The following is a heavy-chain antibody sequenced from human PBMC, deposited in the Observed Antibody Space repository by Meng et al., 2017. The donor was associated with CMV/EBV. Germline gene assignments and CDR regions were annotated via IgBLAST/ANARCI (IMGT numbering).Heavy chain of an antibody. CDR2: INPYNGET. Sequence: ASVKVSCKAYEYTFIDYYIDWVRQAPGQGLEWMAAINPYNGETYYLQKFQGRVTLTRDTSIATVYLELTSLTFDDTAIYYCVRGYTIGGAPTAFGPWGQGTLVTVSS. CDR1: EYTFIDYY. V-gene: IGHV1-2*02. J-gene: IGHJ5*02. D-gene: IGHD1-1*01. CDR3: VRGYTIGGAPTAFGP.